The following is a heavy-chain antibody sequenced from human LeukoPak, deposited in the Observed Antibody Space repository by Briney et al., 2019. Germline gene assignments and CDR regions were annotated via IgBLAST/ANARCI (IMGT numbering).Heavy chain of an antibody. V-gene: IGHV4-34*01. Sequence: SETLSLTCAVYGGSFSGYYWSWIRQPPGKGLEWIGEINHSGSTNYNPSLKSRVTISVDTSKNQFSLKLSSVTAADTAVYYCARRARITMVRGVIAPWGQGTLVTVSS. CDR1: GGSFSGYY. D-gene: IGHD3-10*01. J-gene: IGHJ5*02. CDR2: INHSGST. CDR3: ARRARITMVRGVIAP.